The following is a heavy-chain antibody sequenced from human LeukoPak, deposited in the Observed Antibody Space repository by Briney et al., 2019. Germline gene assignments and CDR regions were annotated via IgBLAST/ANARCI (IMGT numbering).Heavy chain of an antibody. Sequence: ASVKVSCKASGYTFATNDINWVRQATGQGLEWMGWMSPNSGNTGYAQKFQGRVTMTSDTSITTAYMELSSLRAEDTAVYYCAKDNRFQWLSAYFDSWGQGTLVTVSS. CDR3: AKDNRFQWLSAYFDS. CDR1: GYTFATND. D-gene: IGHD5-12*01. V-gene: IGHV1-8*01. J-gene: IGHJ4*02. CDR2: MSPNSGNT.